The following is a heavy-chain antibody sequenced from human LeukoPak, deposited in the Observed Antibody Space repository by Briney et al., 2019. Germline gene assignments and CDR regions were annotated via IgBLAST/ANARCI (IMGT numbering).Heavy chain of an antibody. J-gene: IGHJ6*02. Sequence: SETLSLTCAVYGGSFSGYYWSWIRQPPGNGLEWIGEINHSGSTNYNPSLKSRVTISVDTSKNQFSLKLSSVTAADTAVYYCARWARGMDVWGQGTTVTVSS. CDR1: GGSFSGYY. V-gene: IGHV4-34*01. CDR2: INHSGST. CDR3: ARWARGMDV.